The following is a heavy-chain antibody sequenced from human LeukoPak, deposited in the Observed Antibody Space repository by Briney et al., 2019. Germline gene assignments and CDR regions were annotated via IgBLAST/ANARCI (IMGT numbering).Heavy chain of an antibody. CDR1: GGTFSSYA. CDR2: IIPIFGTA. CDR3: ARDHPTIRQDYYYYYMDV. J-gene: IGHJ6*03. Sequence: GASVKVSCKASGGTFSSYAISWVRQAPGQGLEWMGGIIPIFGTANYAQKFQGRVTITADESTSTAYMELSSLRSEDTAVYYCARDHPTIRQDYYYYYMDVWGKGTTVTVSS. V-gene: IGHV1-69*13. D-gene: IGHD5-12*01.